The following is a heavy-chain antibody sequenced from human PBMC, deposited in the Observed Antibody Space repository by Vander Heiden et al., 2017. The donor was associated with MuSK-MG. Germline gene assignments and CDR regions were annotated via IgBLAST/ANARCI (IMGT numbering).Heavy chain of an antibody. CDR1: GGSISSYY. D-gene: IGHD2-2*01. Sequence: QVQLQESGPGLVKPSETLSLTCTVSGGSISSYYWSWIRQPPGKGLEWIGYIYYSGSTNYNPSLKSRVTISVDTSKNQFSLKLSSVTAADTAVYYCARGRTLNDYWGQGTLVTVSS. J-gene: IGHJ4*02. V-gene: IGHV4-59*01. CDR3: ARGRTLNDY. CDR2: IYYSGST.